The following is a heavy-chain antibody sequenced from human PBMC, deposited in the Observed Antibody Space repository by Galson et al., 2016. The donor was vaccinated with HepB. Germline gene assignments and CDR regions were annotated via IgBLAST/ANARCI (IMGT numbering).Heavy chain of an antibody. Sequence: LSLTCTVSGGSISNYYWTWIRQPPGEGLEWIGCISNSGSTNNNPSLTSRVTISADTSKHQISLTLNSVTAADTAVYYCARVPYYYDSSGYLSYYYNGMDVWGQGTTVTVSS. CDR1: GGSISNYY. CDR2: ISNSGST. D-gene: IGHD3-22*01. CDR3: ARVPYYYDSSGYLSYYYNGMDV. J-gene: IGHJ6*02. V-gene: IGHV4-59*01.